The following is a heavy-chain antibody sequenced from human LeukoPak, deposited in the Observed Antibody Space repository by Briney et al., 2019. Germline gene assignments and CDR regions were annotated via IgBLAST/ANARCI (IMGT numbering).Heavy chain of an antibody. CDR1: GFTFSSYA. V-gene: IGHV3-23*01. CDR2: ISGSGGST. J-gene: IGHJ4*02. D-gene: IGHD6-13*01. CDR3: AKVLTGYSSSWYSGENYFDY. Sequence: PGGSLRLSCAASGFTFSSYAMSWVRQAPGKGLEWVSAISGSGGSTYYADSVKGRFTISRDNSKNTLYLQMNSLRAEDTAVYYCAKVLTGYSSSWYSGENYFDYWGQGTLVTVSS.